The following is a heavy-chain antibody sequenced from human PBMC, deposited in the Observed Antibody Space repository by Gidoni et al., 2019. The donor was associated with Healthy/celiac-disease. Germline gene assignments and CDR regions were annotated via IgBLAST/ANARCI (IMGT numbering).Heavy chain of an antibody. J-gene: IGHJ4*02. CDR3: ARDSAWSYYYDSSGYYDY. CDR1: GGSISRSSYY. CDR2: IYYRGCT. Sequence: QLQLQASGPGLAKPSETLSLTCTVSGGSISRSSYYWGWSRQPPGKGLEWIGSIYYRGCTYYNPSLKSRVTISVDTSKNQFSLKLSSVTAADTAVYYCARDSAWSYYYDSSGYYDYWGQGTLVTVSS. D-gene: IGHD3-22*01. V-gene: IGHV4-39*07.